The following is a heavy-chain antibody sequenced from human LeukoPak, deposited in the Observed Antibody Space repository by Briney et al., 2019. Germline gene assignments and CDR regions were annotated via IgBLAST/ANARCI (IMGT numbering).Heavy chain of an antibody. D-gene: IGHD3-3*01. Sequence: ASVKVSCKASGYTFTNYGISWVRQAPGQGLEWMGWISIYNGNTDYAQKLRGRVTMTTDTSTSTAYMELRSLRSNDTAVYYCARITYDFWSGYYMPDDPWGQGTLVTVSS. V-gene: IGHV1-18*01. CDR2: ISIYNGNT. CDR3: ARITYDFWSGYYMPDDP. CDR1: GYTFTNYG. J-gene: IGHJ5*02.